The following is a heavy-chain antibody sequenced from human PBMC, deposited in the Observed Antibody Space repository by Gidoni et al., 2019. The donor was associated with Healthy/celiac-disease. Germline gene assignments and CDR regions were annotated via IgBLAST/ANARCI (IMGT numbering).Heavy chain of an antibody. V-gene: IGHV3-9*01. CDR1: ECTFAASA. CDR3: AKEHSSSSGGGYYYYYGMDV. J-gene: IGHJ6*02. D-gene: IGHD6-6*01. Sequence: EVQLVESGGGLVQPGRSLRLSCAASECTFAASAMHWVRQAPGKGLEWLSGISWNSGSIGYEDSVKVRFTISRDNAKNSLYLQMNSLRAEDTALYYCAKEHSSSSGGGYYYYYGMDVWGQGTTVTVSS. CDR2: ISWNSGSI.